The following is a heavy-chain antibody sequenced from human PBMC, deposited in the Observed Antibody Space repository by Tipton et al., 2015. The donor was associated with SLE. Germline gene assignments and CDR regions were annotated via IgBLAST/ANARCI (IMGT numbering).Heavy chain of an antibody. J-gene: IGHJ6*03. CDR1: GYTFTDCT. Sequence: QSGAEVKKPGASVKVSCKASGYTFTDCTVHWVRQDPGQGLEWMGWISVGYGNTKYSQKFQGRVTITRDTSASTAYMELSSLSSEDTAVYYCARGRGVYYYYYYMDVWGKGTTVTVSS. V-gene: IGHV1-3*01. D-gene: IGHD3-10*01. CDR2: ISVGYGNT. CDR3: ARGRGVYYYYYYMDV.